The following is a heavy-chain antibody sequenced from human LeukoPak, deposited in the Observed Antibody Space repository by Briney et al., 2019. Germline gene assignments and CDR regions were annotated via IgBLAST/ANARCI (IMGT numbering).Heavy chain of an antibody. Sequence: GASVKVSCKASGGTFSSYAISWVRQAPGQGLEWMGGIIPIFGTANYAQKFQGRVTIAAGESTSTAYMELSSLRSEDTAVYYCARDLTPTYGEDAFDIWGQGTMVTVSS. CDR2: IIPIFGTA. J-gene: IGHJ3*02. CDR1: GGTFSSYA. D-gene: IGHD4-17*01. V-gene: IGHV1-69*13. CDR3: ARDLTPTYGEDAFDI.